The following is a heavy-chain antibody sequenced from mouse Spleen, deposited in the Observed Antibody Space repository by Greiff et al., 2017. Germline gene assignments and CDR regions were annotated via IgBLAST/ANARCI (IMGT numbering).Heavy chain of an antibody. Sequence: EVMLVESGGGLVKPGGSLKLSCAASGFTFSSYTMSWVRQTPAKRLEWVATISSGGGNTYYPDSVKGRFTISRDNARNTLYLQMSSLRSEDTAMYYCARHDSNSWFAYWGQGTLVTVSA. D-gene: IGHD2-5*01. J-gene: IGHJ3*01. CDR3: ARHDSNSWFAY. CDR2: ISSGGGNT. V-gene: IGHV5-9*01. CDR1: GFTFSSYT.